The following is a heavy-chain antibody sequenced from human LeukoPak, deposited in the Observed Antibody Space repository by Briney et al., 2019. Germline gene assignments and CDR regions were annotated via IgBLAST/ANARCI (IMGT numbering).Heavy chain of an antibody. D-gene: IGHD5-12*01. Sequence: SETLSLTCSVSGGSLNYYHWSWIRQPAGRGLEWIGRVAGSGSTNYNPSLRSRATMSVDKTKNQFSLTLTAVTAADTAVYYCVQEGRTGGYEGYWGPGTLVTVSS. J-gene: IGHJ4*02. V-gene: IGHV4-4*07. CDR3: VQEGRTGGYEGY. CDR1: GGSLNYYH. CDR2: VAGSGST.